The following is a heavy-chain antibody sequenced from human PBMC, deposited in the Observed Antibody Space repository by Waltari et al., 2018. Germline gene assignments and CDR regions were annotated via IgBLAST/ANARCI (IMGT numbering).Heavy chain of an antibody. CDR3: ARARGGRGIAVAAGAGYFDL. CDR1: GGSISSSNW. Sequence: QVQLQESGPGLVKPSGTLSLTCAVSGGSISSSNWWSWVRQPPGKGLEWIGEIYHSGSTNYNPSLKSRVTISVDKSKNQFSLKLSSVTAADTAVYYCARARGGRGIAVAAGAGYFDLWGRGTLVTVSS. D-gene: IGHD6-19*01. CDR2: IYHSGST. J-gene: IGHJ2*01. V-gene: IGHV4-4*02.